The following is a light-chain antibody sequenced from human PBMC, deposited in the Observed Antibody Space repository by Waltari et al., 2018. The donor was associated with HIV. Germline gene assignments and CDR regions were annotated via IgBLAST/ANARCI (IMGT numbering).Light chain of an antibody. CDR1: QSIGTY. V-gene: IGKV1-39*01. J-gene: IGKJ2*01. CDR3: QQRYSTPPT. Sequence: DIPMTQSPSSLSPFVGYSVTITCRASQSIGTYLNWYQHRSGTPPKLLIYAASSLQTGVPSRFSASGSGTEFIFTITSLHPDDLATYYRQQRYSTPPTFGQGTQLELK. CDR2: AAS.